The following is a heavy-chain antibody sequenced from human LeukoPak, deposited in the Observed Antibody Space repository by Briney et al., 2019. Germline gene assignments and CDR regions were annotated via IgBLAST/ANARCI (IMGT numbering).Heavy chain of an antibody. V-gene: IGHV1-2*02. CDR2: INPNSGGT. J-gene: IGHJ4*02. Sequence: EASVKVSCKASGYTFTGYYMHWVRQAPGQGLEWMGWINPNSGGTNYAPKFQGRVTMTRDTSISTAYMELSRLTSDDTAVYYCATLAAVAGPFWGQGTLVTVSS. CDR1: GYTFTGYY. D-gene: IGHD6-19*01. CDR3: ATLAAVAGPF.